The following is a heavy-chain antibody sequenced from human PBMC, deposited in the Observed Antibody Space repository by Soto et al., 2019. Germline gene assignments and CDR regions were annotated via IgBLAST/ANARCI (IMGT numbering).Heavy chain of an antibody. Sequence: PGGSLRLSCAASGFTFISYGMHWFRHSPGKGLEWVAVISYDGSNKYYADSVKGRFTISRDNSKNTLYLQMNSLRAEDTAVYYCAKDSGYGDYGLDYWGQGTLVTVSS. V-gene: IGHV3-30*18. D-gene: IGHD4-17*01. CDR1: GFTFISYG. CDR3: AKDSGYGDYGLDY. CDR2: ISYDGSNK. J-gene: IGHJ4*02.